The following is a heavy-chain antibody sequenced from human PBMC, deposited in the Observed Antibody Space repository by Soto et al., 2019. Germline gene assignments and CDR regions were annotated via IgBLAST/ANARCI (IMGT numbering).Heavy chain of an antibody. Sequence: QVQLVQSGAEVKKPGSSVKVSCKASGGTFSTYAISWVRQAPGQGLEGMGGIIPIFGTADYAQKFQGRVTITADESTTTAYMELSSLRSEETAVYYWARDRPRENYGGNYYYHMDVWGQGTTVTVSS. J-gene: IGHJ6*02. V-gene: IGHV1-69*12. CDR2: IIPIFGTA. D-gene: IGHD4-17*01. CDR1: GGTFSTYA. CDR3: ARDRPRENYGGNYYYHMDV.